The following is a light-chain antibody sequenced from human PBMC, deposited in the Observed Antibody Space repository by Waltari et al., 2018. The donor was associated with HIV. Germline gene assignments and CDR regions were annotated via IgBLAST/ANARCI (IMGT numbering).Light chain of an antibody. CDR2: KDS. V-gene: IGLV3-25*03. Sequence: SYELTQPPSASVSPGQTARITCPGAALAKQYAYWYQQKPGQAPVLVIYKDSERPLGIPERFSGSSSGRTVTLTISGVQAEDEADYYCQSADSSGTYWVFGGGTKLTVL. CDR3: QSADSSGTYWV. CDR1: ALAKQY. J-gene: IGLJ3*02.